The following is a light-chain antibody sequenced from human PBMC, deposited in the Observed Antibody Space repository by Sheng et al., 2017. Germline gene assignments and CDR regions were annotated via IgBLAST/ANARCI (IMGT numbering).Light chain of an antibody. CDR1: QSISSW. V-gene: IGKV1-5*03. CDR3: QQYNSYWT. CDR2: KAS. J-gene: IGKJ1*01. Sequence: DIQMTQSPSTLPASVGDRVTIICRASQSISSWLAWYQQKPGKAPKLLIYKASSLESGVPSRFSGSGSGTEFTLTISSLQPDDFATYYCQQYNSYWTFGLGTKVEIK.